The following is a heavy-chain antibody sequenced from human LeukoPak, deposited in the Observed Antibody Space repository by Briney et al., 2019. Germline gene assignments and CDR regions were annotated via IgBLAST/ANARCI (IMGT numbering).Heavy chain of an antibody. D-gene: IGHD3-9*01. CDR3: ARGAQRFDWLYRGESDY. J-gene: IGHJ4*02. Sequence: ASVKVSCKASRYTFTSYGISWVRQAPGQGLEWMGWISAYNGNTNYPQKLQGRVTMTTDTSTRTAYMELRSLRSDDTAVYYCARGAQRFDWLYRGESDYWGQGTLVTVSS. CDR1: RYTFTSYG. CDR2: ISAYNGNT. V-gene: IGHV1-18*04.